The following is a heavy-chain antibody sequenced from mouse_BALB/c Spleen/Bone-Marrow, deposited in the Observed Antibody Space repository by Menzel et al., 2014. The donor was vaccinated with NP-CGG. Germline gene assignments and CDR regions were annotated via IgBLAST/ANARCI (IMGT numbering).Heavy chain of an antibody. CDR1: GYSFTDYN. CDR3: GRSGFPY. V-gene: IGHV1S135*01. J-gene: IGHJ3*01. Sequence: EVQLQQSGPELVKPGASVKVSCRTSGYSFTDYNIYWVKRSHGKSLEWIGYIDPYTGGASYNQKFKGKASLTVDKSSSSAFMHLNSLTSEDSAVYYCGRSGFPYWGQVTLVTVSA. CDR2: IDPYTGGA.